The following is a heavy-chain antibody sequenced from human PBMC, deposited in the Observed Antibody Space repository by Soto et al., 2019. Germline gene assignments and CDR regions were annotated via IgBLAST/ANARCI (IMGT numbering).Heavy chain of an antibody. V-gene: IGHV3-23*01. CDR1: GFTFSNYA. CDR2: ISNSFSDGNT. J-gene: IGHJ4*02. Sequence: LLLSCAATGFTFSNYAMDWVRQAPGKGLEWVSAISNSFSDGNTHYADSVKGRLTISRDNDKNTVCLEMNSLPVEDTAVYYCAKVFSPEGGNYFYXWGLGTLVTVSX. CDR3: AKVFSPEGGNYFYX.